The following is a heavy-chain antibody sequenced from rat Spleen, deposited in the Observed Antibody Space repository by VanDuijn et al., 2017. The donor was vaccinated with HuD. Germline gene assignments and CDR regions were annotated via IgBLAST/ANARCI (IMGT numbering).Heavy chain of an antibody. V-gene: IGHV5-29*01. J-gene: IGHJ3*01. CDR1: GFTFSNYG. CDR2: ISYDGSST. CDR3: ARHGIPFAY. Sequence: EVQLVESGGGLVQPGRSLKLSCAASGFTFSNYGMHWIRQAPTKGLEWVATISYDGSSTYYRDSVKGRFTISRDNAKNTLYLQMDSQRSEDTATYYCARHGIPFAYWGQGTLVTVSS. D-gene: IGHD4-2*01.